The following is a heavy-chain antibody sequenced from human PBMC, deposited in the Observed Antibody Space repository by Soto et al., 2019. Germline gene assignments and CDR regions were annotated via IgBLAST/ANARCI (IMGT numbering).Heavy chain of an antibody. V-gene: IGHV3-66*01. CDR2: IYSGGST. CDR3: ARDLGSVYDAFDI. CDR1: GFTVSSNY. J-gene: IGHJ3*02. D-gene: IGHD2-2*03. Sequence: GGSLRLSCAASGFTVSSNYMSWVRQAPGKGLEWVSVIYSGGSTYYADSVKGRFTISRDNSKNTLYLQMNSLRAEDTAVYYCARDLGSVYDAFDIWGQGTMVTVSS.